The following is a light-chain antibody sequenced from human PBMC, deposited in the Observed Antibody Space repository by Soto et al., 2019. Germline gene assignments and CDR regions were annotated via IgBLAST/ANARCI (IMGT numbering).Light chain of an antibody. CDR2: GAS. CDR3: QQYDNWPYT. Sequence: EIVMTQSPATLSVSPGERATLSCRASQSVSSNLAWYQQKPGQATRLLIYGASTRATGIPARFSGSGSGTEFTLTISSLQSEHFAVYYCQQYDNWPYTFGQGTKLEIK. CDR1: QSVSSN. J-gene: IGKJ2*01. V-gene: IGKV3-15*01.